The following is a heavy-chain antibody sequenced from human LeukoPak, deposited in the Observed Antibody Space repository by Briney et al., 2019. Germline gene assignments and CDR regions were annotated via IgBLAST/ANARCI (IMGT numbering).Heavy chain of an antibody. J-gene: IGHJ5*02. V-gene: IGHV4-61*01. CDR2: ISYNGAS. CDR3: ARSYGSRSYYPFDP. CDR1: GCSVSSDTYY. D-gene: IGHD3-10*01. Sequence: SETLSLTCTVSGCSVSSDTYYWSWIRQPPGKGLEWIGYISYNGASNYNPSLKSRVTMSVDTSKNQFSLKLSSVIAADTAVYYFARSYGSRSYYPFDPWGQGTLVTVSS.